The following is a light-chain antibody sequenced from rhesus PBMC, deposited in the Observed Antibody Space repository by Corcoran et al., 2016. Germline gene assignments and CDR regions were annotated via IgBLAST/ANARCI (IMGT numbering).Light chain of an antibody. CDR3: LQYSSSPRT. CDR2: GAS. J-gene: IGKJ1*01. Sequence: QVILTQSPATLSLSPGERATLSYRASQSVSSSLAWYQQKPGQAPRLLSYGASGRATGIPDTFSGSGSDTDFTLTISSLQPEDFAAYYCLQYSSSPRTFGQGTKVEIK. CDR1: QSVSSS. V-gene: IGKV3-53*01.